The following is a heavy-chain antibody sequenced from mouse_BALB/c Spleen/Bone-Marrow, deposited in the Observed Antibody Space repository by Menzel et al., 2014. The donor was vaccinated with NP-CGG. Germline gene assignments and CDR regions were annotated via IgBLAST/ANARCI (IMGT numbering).Heavy chain of an antibody. CDR3: ARHYGSSYGAMDY. Sequence: LVKTGASVKISCKASGYSFTGYYMHWVKQSNGKSLEWIGYISCYNGATSYNQKFKGKATFTVDTSSSTAYMQFNSLTSEDSAVYYCARHYGSSYGAMDYWGQGTSVTVSS. CDR1: GYSFTGYY. J-gene: IGHJ4*01. V-gene: IGHV1S34*01. D-gene: IGHD1-1*01. CDR2: ISCYNGAT.